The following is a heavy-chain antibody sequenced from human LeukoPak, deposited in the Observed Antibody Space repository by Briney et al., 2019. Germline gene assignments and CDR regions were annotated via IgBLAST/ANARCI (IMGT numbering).Heavy chain of an antibody. Sequence: GGSLRLSCAASGFTFSSYSMNWVRQAPGKGLEWVSSISSSSSYIYYADSVKGRFTISRDNAKNSLYLQVNSLRAEDTAVYYCARGFLVLHDIDYWGQGTLVTVSS. CDR1: GFTFSSYS. J-gene: IGHJ4*02. CDR2: ISSSSSYI. V-gene: IGHV3-21*01. CDR3: ARGFLVLHDIDY. D-gene: IGHD2/OR15-2a*01.